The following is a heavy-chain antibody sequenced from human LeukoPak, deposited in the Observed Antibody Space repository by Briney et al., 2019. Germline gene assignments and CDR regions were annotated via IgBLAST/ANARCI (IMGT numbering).Heavy chain of an antibody. J-gene: IGHJ1*01. D-gene: IGHD1-26*01. CDR1: GFTLSNYA. V-gene: IGHV3-30*09. CDR2: ISDDGSNV. Sequence: GGSLRLSCTASGFTLSNYAMYWIRQSPGTGVEWVAIISDDGSNVYYGDSVKGRFAISRDNSKNTLYLQMTSLRPEDTAVYYCARPKSTKGSFYSPLDYWGQGDLVTVSS. CDR3: ARPKSTKGSFYSPLDY.